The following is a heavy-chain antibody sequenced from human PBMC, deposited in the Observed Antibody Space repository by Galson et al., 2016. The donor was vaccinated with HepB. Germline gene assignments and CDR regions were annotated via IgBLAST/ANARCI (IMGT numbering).Heavy chain of an antibody. CDR1: GYNFTGFW. Sequence: QSGAEVKKPGESLKISCQGSGYNFTGFWIGWVRQVPGKGLELMGIIYPGDSDTRYSPSFQGQVTISADKSINTAYLQWSSLKASDTAKYYCARHKPLGNKIKAARYWGQGSLVTVSS. D-gene: IGHD2-15*01. V-gene: IGHV5-51*01. J-gene: IGHJ4*02. CDR2: IYPGDSDT. CDR3: ARHKPLGNKIKAARY.